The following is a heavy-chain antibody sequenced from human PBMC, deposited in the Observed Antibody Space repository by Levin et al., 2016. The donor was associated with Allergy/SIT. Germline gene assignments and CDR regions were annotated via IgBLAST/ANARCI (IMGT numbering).Heavy chain of an antibody. D-gene: IGHD3-22*01. Sequence: WIRQPPGKGLEWVSGISGSGGNTYYADSVKGRFTISRDNSKNTLYLQMNSLRAEDTAVYYCAKDQVDYYDSSGYYSTRSFDYWGQGTLVTVSS. J-gene: IGHJ4*02. V-gene: IGHV3-23*01. CDR3: AKDQVDYYDSSGYYSTRSFDY. CDR2: ISGSGGNT.